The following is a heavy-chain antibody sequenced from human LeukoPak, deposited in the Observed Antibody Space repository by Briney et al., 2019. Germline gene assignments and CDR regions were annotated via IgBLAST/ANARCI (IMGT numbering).Heavy chain of an antibody. J-gene: IGHJ4*02. D-gene: IGHD1-7*01. V-gene: IGHV4-39*07. Sequence: SQTLSLTCTVSGGSISSGSYYWSWIRQPPGKGLEWIGEINHSGSTNYNPSLKSRVTISVDTSKNQFSLKLRSVTAADTAVYYCARLYGNYQNYFDYWGQGTLVTVSS. CDR3: ARLYGNYQNYFDY. CDR1: GGSISSGSYY. CDR2: INHSGST.